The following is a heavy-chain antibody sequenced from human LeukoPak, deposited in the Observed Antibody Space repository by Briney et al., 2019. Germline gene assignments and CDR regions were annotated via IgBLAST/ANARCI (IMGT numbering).Heavy chain of an antibody. J-gene: IGHJ3*02. Sequence: SETLSLTCTVSGGSISSYYWSWIRQHPGEGLEWIGYIYYSGSTYYNPSLKSRVTISVDTSKNQFSLKLSSVTAADTAVYYCARGVSRGYSGYDPLDAFDIWGQGTMVTVSS. D-gene: IGHD5-12*01. CDR1: GGSISSYY. CDR2: IYYSGST. V-gene: IGHV4-59*06. CDR3: ARGVSRGYSGYDPLDAFDI.